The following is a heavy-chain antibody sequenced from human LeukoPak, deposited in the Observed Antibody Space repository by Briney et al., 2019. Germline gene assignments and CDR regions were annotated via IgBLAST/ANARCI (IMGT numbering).Heavy chain of an antibody. Sequence: PSETLSLTCTVSGGSISSGSYYWSWIRQPAGKGLEWIGRIYTSGSTNYNPSLKSRVTISVDTSKNQFSLKLSSVTAADTAVYYCARGQGYFDWFHWFDPWGQGTLVTVSS. D-gene: IGHD3-9*01. CDR3: ARGQGYFDWFHWFDP. V-gene: IGHV4-61*02. CDR1: GGSISSGSYY. CDR2: IYTSGST. J-gene: IGHJ5*02.